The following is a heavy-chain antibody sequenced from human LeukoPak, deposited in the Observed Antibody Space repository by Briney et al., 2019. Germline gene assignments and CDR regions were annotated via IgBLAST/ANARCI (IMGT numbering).Heavy chain of an antibody. CDR1: GDFISSYY. CDR2: IYYIGST. CDR3: ARDYAFDI. J-gene: IGHJ3*02. Sequence: PSETLSLTCTVSGDFISSYYWSWIRQPPGKGLEWIGYIYYIGSTNYNPSLKSRVTISVDTSKNQFSLKLSSVTAADTAVYYCARDYAFDIWGQGTMVTVSS. V-gene: IGHV4-59*01.